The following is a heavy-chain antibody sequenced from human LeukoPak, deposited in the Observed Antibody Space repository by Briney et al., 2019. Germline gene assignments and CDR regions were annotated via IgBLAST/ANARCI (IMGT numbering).Heavy chain of an antibody. CDR2: IYSSGST. CDR3: ARGIVVVAQLGYYFYYMDV. V-gene: IGHV4-61*02. Sequence: SETLSLTCTVSGGSISSGSYYWSWIRQPAGKGLEGIGRIYSSGSTNYNPSLKSRVTTSVDTSKNQFSLKLSSVTAADTGVYYCARGIVVVAQLGYYFYYMDVWGKGTTVTISS. D-gene: IGHD2-15*01. CDR1: GGSISSGSYY. J-gene: IGHJ6*03.